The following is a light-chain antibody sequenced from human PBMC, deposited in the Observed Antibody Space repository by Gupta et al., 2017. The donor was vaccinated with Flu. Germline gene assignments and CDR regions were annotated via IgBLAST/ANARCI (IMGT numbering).Light chain of an antibody. J-gene: IGKJ2*01. V-gene: IGKV3-20*01. CDR1: ESVNRNE. CDR2: GTS. CDR3: QQDGNSPYT. Sequence: TLAVCAGERVTRSGRAGESVNRNELAWYKQKAGQAPRLLMYGTSNRAPGIPDRLSGGGSGTEFSLNINRLEPEDSALFYCQQDGNSPYTFGQGTKLEIK.